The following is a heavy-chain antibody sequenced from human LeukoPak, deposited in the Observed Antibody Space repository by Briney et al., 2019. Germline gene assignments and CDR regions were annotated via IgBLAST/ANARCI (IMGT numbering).Heavy chain of an antibody. CDR3: ARAKRYFDWLYPFYFDC. V-gene: IGHV3-48*03. Sequence: GGSLRLSCTASGFTLSSHEINWVRQAPGKGLEWLAYISSSGSDIHYADSVKGRFIISRDNAKDSLYLQMNSLRADDTAVYYCARAKRYFDWLYPFYFDCWGQGSLVTVYS. D-gene: IGHD3-9*01. J-gene: IGHJ4*02. CDR2: ISSSGSDI. CDR1: GFTLSSHE.